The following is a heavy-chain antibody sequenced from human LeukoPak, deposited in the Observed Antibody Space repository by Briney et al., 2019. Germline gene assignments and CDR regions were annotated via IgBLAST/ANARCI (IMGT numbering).Heavy chain of an antibody. Sequence: GGSLRLSCAASGFTFSSYAMSWVRQAPGKGLEWVSAISGSGGSTYYADSVKGRFTISRDNSKNTLYLQMNSLRAEDTAVYYCAKDLNIVVVLAAPSAFDIWGQGTMVTVSS. D-gene: IGHD2-2*01. V-gene: IGHV3-23*01. J-gene: IGHJ3*02. CDR1: GFTFSSYA. CDR2: ISGSGGST. CDR3: AKDLNIVVVLAAPSAFDI.